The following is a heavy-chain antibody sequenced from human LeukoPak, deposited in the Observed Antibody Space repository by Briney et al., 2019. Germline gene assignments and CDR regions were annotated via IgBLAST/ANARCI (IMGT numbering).Heavy chain of an antibody. V-gene: IGHV1-8*01. CDR1: GYTFTSYD. CDR2: INPNSGNT. J-gene: IGHJ3*02. CDR3: ARAPLHPRRAFDI. Sequence: ASVKVSCKASGYTFTSYDINWVRQATGQGLEWMGWINPNSGNTGYAQKFQGRVTMTRNTSISTAYMELSSLRSEDTAVYYCARAPLHPRRAFDIWGQGTMVTVSS.